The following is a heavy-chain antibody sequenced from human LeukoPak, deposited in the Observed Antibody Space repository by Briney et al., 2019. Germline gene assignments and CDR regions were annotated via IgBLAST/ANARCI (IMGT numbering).Heavy chain of an antibody. CDR3: ARRAGAYSHPYDY. V-gene: IGHV3-53*01. Sequence: PGGSLRLSCTVSGFTFSSNSMSWVRQSPGKGLEWVSFIYSDNTHYSDSVKGRFTISRDNSKNTLYLQMNSLRAEDTAVYYCARRAGAYSHPYDYWGQGTLVTVPS. CDR1: GFTFSSNS. CDR2: IYSDNT. J-gene: IGHJ4*02. D-gene: IGHD4/OR15-4a*01.